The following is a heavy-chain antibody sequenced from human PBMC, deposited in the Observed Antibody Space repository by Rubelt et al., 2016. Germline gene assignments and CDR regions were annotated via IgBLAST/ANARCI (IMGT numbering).Heavy chain of an antibody. CDR3: ARHLVGIAAAGKGYYFDS. D-gene: IGHD6-13*01. J-gene: IGHJ4*02. CDR2: ISHSGST. CDR1: GGSINDNNW. Sequence: SLTCAVSGGSINDNNWWSWVRQPPGKGLEWIGEISHSGSTSYNPSLQSRVTISMDKSMHHFSLRLSSVTAADTAVYYCARHLVGIAAAGKGYYFDSWGQGSLVTVSS. V-gene: IGHV4-4*02.